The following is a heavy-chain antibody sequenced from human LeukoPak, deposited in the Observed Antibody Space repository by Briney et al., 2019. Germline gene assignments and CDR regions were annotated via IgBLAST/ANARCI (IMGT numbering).Heavy chain of an antibody. D-gene: IGHD5-18*01. V-gene: IGHV4-39*01. CDR1: GGSISSISSNN. CDR3: ARLPTGYPNWFDT. J-gene: IGHJ5*02. Sequence: PSETLSLACAVSGGSISSISSNNWAWIRQPPGKGLELIAAIHYTGSTYYNPSFMSRVTISVDTSKNQFSLKLNSLTATDTAVYYCARLPTGYPNWFDTWGQGILVTVSS. CDR2: IHYTGST.